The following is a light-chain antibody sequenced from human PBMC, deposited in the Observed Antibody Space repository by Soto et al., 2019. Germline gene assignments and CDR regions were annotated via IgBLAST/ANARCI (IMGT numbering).Light chain of an antibody. CDR1: QSISNY. V-gene: IGKV1-39*01. Sequence: DIQMTQSPSSLSASVGDRVTITCRASQSISNYLNWYQQKPGKAPKLLIYTASSLQSGVPSRFSGSGSGTDFTLTISSLQPEDFATYFCQQTYTTPPTFGQGTTVEIK. J-gene: IGKJ1*01. CDR3: QQTYTTPPT. CDR2: TAS.